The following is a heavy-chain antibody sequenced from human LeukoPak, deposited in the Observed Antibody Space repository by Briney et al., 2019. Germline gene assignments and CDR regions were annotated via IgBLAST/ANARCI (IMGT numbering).Heavy chain of an antibody. CDR2: IDYRGST. Sequence: SETLSLTCTVSGGSISSYYWSWIRQPPGKGLEWIAYIDYRGSTTYNPSLKSRVTISVDTSRNQFSLKLSSVTAADTAVYYCARSRSGYSYDHAAFDIWGQGAMVTVSS. CDR3: ARSRSGYSYDHAAFDI. CDR1: GGSISSYY. V-gene: IGHV4-59*01. J-gene: IGHJ3*02. D-gene: IGHD5-18*01.